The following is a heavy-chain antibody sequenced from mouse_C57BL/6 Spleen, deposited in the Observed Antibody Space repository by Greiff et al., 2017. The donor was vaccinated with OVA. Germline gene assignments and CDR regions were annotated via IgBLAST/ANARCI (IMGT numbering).Heavy chain of an antibody. D-gene: IGHD1-1*01. J-gene: IGHJ2*01. CDR2: IHPNSGTT. CDR1: GYTFTGYW. Sequence: QVQLQQPGAELVKPGASVKLSCKASGYTFTGYWMHWVKQRPGQGLEWIGMIHPNSGTTNYTEKFKGKATLSVDQSSSTAYMQLSSLTSEDSAVDYCERSKDYGYGRYFDDWGKGTTLTVSS. V-gene: IGHV1-64*01. CDR3: ERSKDYGYGRYFDD.